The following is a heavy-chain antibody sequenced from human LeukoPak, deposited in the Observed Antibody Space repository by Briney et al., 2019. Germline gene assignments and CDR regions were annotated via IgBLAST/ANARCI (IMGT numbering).Heavy chain of an antibody. Sequence: SETLSLTCIVSGHSISSGYYWGWIRQSPGKGLEWIGRMYQSGSTYYNPSLTSRVTVSVDTSRNQFSLKMTSVTAADTAVYYCVRVRGYCSGDSCYGGFDQWGQGTLVTVSS. CDR3: VRVRGYCSGDSCYGGFDQ. CDR1: GHSISSGYY. V-gene: IGHV4-38-2*02. D-gene: IGHD2-15*01. J-gene: IGHJ4*02. CDR2: MYQSGST.